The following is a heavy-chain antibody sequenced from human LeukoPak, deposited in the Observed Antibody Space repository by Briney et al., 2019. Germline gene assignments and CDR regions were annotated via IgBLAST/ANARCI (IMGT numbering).Heavy chain of an antibody. CDR2: IYYSGST. CDR1: GGSFSSYY. D-gene: IGHD5-18*01. CDR3: ARDKEGSYGYFDY. V-gene: IGHV4-59*01. Sequence: SETLSLTCTVSGGSFSSYYWDWIRQPPGKGLEWMGYIYYSGSTNCNPSLKSRVTISVDTSKNQFSLKLSSVTAADTAVYYCARDKEGSYGYFDYWGQGTLVTVSS. J-gene: IGHJ4*02.